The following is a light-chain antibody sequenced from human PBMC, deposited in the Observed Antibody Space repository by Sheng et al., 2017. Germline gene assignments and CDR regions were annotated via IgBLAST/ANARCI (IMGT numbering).Light chain of an antibody. V-gene: IGKV1-39*01. CDR2: VTS. J-gene: IGKJ2*01. Sequence: DIQMTQSPSSLSASVVDRVTITCRASQTVNYHLNWYQQKPGKAPKLLIYVTSTLESGVPSRFSGSGAETDFRLTISSLQPEDFGLYYCQQGYSAPYTFGLGDQPWRS. CDR3: QQGYSAPYT. CDR1: QTVNYH.